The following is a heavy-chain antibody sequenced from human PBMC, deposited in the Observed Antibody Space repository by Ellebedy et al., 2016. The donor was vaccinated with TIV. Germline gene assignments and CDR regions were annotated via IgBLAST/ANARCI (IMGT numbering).Heavy chain of an antibody. J-gene: IGHJ4*02. CDR1: GFTFSSYA. V-gene: IGHV3-30*07. CDR3: AKGSRWSRPYYFDN. D-gene: IGHD6-13*01. Sequence: PGGSLRLSCATYGFTFSSYAMHWVRQAPGKGLEWVAVISYDGSNKYYADSVQGRFTISRDNSKNALYLHMNSLRADDTAVYYCAKGSRWSRPYYFDNWGQGAPVTVSS. CDR2: ISYDGSNK.